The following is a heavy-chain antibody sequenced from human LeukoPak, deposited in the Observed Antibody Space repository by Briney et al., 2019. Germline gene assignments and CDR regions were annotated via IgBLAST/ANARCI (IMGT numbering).Heavy chain of an antibody. J-gene: IGHJ6*03. V-gene: IGHV4-59*12. Sequence: SETLSLTCTVSGGSISSYYWSWIRQPPGKGLEWIGYIYYSGSTNYNPSLKSRVTISVDKSKNQFSLKLSSVTAADTAVYYCARIRGLGRDYYFYYMDVWGKGTTVTVSS. D-gene: IGHD3-10*01. CDR3: ARIRGLGRDYYFYYMDV. CDR1: GGSISSYY. CDR2: IYYSGST.